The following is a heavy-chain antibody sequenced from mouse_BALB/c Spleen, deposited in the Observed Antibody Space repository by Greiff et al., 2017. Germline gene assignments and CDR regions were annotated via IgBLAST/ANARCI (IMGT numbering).Heavy chain of an antibody. V-gene: IGHV5-17*02. J-gene: IGHJ3*01. CDR1: GFTFSSFG. Sequence: EVKVVESGGGLVQPGGSRKLSCAASGFTFSSFGMHWVRQAPEKGLEWVAYISSGSSTIYYADTVKGRFTISRDNPKNTLFLQMTSLRSEDTAMYYCARGGNYFAYWGQGTLVTVSA. CDR3: ARGGNYFAY. D-gene: IGHD2-1*01. CDR2: ISSGSSTI.